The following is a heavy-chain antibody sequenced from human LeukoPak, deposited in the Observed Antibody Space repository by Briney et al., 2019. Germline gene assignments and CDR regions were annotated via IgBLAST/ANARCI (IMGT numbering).Heavy chain of an antibody. Sequence: GASVKVSCKASGYTFTSYDINWVRQATGQGLEWMGGIIPIFGTANYAQKFQGRVTITTDESTSTAYMELSSLRSEDTAVYYCARGGITGTTSSYYYMDVWGKGTTVTVSS. CDR1: GYTFTSYD. D-gene: IGHD1-7*01. J-gene: IGHJ6*03. CDR3: ARGGITGTTSSYYYMDV. V-gene: IGHV1-69*05. CDR2: IIPIFGTA.